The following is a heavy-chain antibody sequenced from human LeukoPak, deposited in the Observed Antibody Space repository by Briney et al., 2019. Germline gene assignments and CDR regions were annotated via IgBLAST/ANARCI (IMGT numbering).Heavy chain of an antibody. V-gene: IGHV3-11*04. CDR1: GFTFSDYY. D-gene: IGHD3-3*01. J-gene: IGHJ6*03. Sequence: GGSLRLSCAASGFTFSDYYMSWIRQAPGKGLEWVSYISSSGSTIYYADSVKGRFTISRDNAKNSLYLQMNSLRAEDTAVYYCARQALDVRSDTGYYYYYMDVWGKGTTVTVSS. CDR3: ARQALDVRSDTGYYYYYMDV. CDR2: ISSSGSTI.